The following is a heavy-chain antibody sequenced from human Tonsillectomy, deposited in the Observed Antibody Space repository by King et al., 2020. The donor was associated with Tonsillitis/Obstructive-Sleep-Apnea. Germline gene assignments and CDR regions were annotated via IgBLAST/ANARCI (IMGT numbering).Heavy chain of an antibody. CDR2: MNPNSGNT. Sequence: QLVQSGAEVKKPGASVKVSCKASGYTLTSYDINWVRQATGQGLEWMGWMNPNSGNTGYAQKFQGRVTMTRNTSISTAYMELSSLRSEDTAVYYCARSSSGAVYYYYYMDVWGKGTTVTVSS. D-gene: IGHD6-19*01. CDR3: ARSSSGAVYYYYYMDV. CDR1: GYTLTSYD. V-gene: IGHV1-8*01. J-gene: IGHJ6*03.